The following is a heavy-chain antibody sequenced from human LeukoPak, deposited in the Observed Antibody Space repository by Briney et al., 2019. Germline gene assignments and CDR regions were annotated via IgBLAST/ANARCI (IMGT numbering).Heavy chain of an antibody. Sequence: ASVKVSCKASGYTFTSYDINGVRQATGQGLEWKGCKNPNSGNTGYAQKFQGRVNMTRNTSISTAYMELSSLRSEDTAVYYCARGLRGPMVRGVLKGPWGQGTLVTVSS. CDR2: KNPNSGNT. D-gene: IGHD3-10*01. J-gene: IGHJ5*02. CDR3: ARGLRGPMVRGVLKGP. V-gene: IGHV1-8*01. CDR1: GYTFTSYD.